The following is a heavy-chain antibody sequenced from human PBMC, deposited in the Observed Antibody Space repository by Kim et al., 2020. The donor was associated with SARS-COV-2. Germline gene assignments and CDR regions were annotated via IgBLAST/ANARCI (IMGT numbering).Heavy chain of an antibody. D-gene: IGHD6-13*01. CDR3: ATLIPGIAAAGTEKVDY. Sequence: VKGRFTISRDNSKNTLYLQMNSLRAEDTAVYYCATLIPGIAAAGTEKVDYWGQGTLVTVSS. V-gene: IGHV3-30*07. J-gene: IGHJ4*02.